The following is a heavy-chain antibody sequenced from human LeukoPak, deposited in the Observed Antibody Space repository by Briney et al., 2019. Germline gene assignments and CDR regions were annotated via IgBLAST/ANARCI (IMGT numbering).Heavy chain of an antibody. Sequence: GGSLRLSCTGSGFNFNMFAIDWVRQAPGQGLEWVSGLSRGGGSTNYADSVKGRFTISRDKSKNMVILQMNSLRPEDTAVYYCAKEQRIRHCSEGVCMEGYYFGYWGQGTLVTVSS. CDR3: AKEQRIRHCSEGVCMEGYYFGY. CDR2: LSRGGGST. J-gene: IGHJ4*02. CDR1: GFNFNMFA. D-gene: IGHD2-8*01. V-gene: IGHV3-23*01.